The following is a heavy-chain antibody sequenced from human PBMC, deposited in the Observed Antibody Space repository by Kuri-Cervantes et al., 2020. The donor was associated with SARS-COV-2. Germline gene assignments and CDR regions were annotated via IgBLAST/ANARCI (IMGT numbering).Heavy chain of an antibody. Sequence: ASVKVSCKASGYTFTSYYMHWVRQAPGQGLEWMGIINPSGSSTSYAQKFQGRVTMTRDTSTSTVYTELSSLRSEDTAVYYCARGVTGIEHTVVLIATYYYHYYMDVWGKGTTVTVSS. CDR2: INPSGSST. CDR1: GYTFTSYY. J-gene: IGHJ6*03. V-gene: IGHV1-46*01. CDR3: ARGVTGIEHTVVLIATYYYHYYMDV. D-gene: IGHD2-21*01.